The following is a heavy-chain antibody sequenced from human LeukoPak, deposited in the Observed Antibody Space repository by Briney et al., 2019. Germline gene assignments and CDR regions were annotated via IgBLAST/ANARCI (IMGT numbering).Heavy chain of an antibody. Sequence: SETLSLTCAVYGGSFSGYYWSWIRQPPGKGLEWIGEINHSGSTNYNPSLKSRVTISVDTSKNQFSLKLSSVTAADTAVYYCARNHLCSSTGCSPPIYYYYGMDVWGQGTTVTVSS. V-gene: IGHV4-34*01. J-gene: IGHJ6*02. CDR2: INHSGST. CDR1: GGSFSGYY. CDR3: ARNHLCSSTGCSPPIYYYYGMDV. D-gene: IGHD2-2*01.